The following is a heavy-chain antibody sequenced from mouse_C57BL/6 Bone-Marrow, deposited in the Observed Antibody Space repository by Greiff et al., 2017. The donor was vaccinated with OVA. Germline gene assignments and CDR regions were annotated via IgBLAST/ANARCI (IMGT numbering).Heavy chain of an antibody. V-gene: IGHV1-52*01. Sequence: QVQLQQPGAELVRPGSSVKLSCKASGYTFTSYWMHWVKQRPIQGLEWIGNIDPSDSETHYNQKFKDKATVTVDKSSSTAYMQLSSLTSEDSAVYYCARYSNFNFDYWGQGTTLTVSS. CDR3: ARYSNFNFDY. D-gene: IGHD2-5*01. CDR1: GYTFTSYW. J-gene: IGHJ2*01. CDR2: IDPSDSET.